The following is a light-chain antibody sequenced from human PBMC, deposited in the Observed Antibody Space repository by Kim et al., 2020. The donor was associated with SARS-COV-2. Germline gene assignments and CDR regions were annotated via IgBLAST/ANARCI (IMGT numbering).Light chain of an antibody. V-gene: IGLV2-11*01. CDR3: SSYAGTDTFL. Sequence: GQPIATSCPGVSRDVGAYNYVSWYQQHPGKAPQLIIYNVSRRPSGVTDRFSGSKSGNTASLTISGLQGDDEADYYCSSYAGTDTFLIGGGTKVTVL. CDR2: NVS. J-gene: IGLJ2*01. CDR1: SRDVGAYNY.